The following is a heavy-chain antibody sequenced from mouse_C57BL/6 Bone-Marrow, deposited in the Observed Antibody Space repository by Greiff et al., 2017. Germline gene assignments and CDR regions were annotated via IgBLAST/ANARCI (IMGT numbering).Heavy chain of an antibody. D-gene: IGHD2-1*01. CDR1: GYTFTSYW. Sequence: VQLQQPGAELVMPGASVKLSCKASGYTFTSYWMHWVKQRPGQGLEWIGEIDPSVSYTNYNQKFKGKSTLTVDKSSSTAYMQLSSLTSEDSAVYYCARLAIYYGNYAWFAYWGQGTLVTVSA. J-gene: IGHJ3*01. CDR3: ARLAIYYGNYAWFAY. CDR2: IDPSVSYT. V-gene: IGHV1-69*01.